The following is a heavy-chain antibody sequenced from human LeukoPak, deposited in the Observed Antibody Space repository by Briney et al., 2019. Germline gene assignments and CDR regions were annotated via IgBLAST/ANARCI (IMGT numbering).Heavy chain of an antibody. Sequence: SETLSLTCTVSGVSISSYYWSWLRQPPGKGLEGIGYIYCSGSTNYNPSLKSRVTISVDTSKNQFSLKLSSVTAADTAVYYCARVPRSYYYYYYMDVWGKGTTVTVSS. CDR3: ARVPRSYYYYYYMDV. J-gene: IGHJ6*03. CDR1: GVSISSYY. V-gene: IGHV4-59*01. CDR2: IYCSGST.